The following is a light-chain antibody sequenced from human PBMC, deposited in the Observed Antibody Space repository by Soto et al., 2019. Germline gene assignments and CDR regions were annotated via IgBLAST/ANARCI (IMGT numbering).Light chain of an antibody. CDR2: EVD. V-gene: IGLV2-8*01. J-gene: IGLJ1*01. CDR3: TSYAGNSNYV. CDR1: TNDVGGFNY. Sequence: QSALTQPPSASGSAGQSVTISCTGPTNDVGGFNYVSWYQQHPGRVPKLIIYEVDKRPSGVPDRFFGSKSGNTASLTVSGLQADDEADYYCTSYAGNSNYVFGTGTKLTVL.